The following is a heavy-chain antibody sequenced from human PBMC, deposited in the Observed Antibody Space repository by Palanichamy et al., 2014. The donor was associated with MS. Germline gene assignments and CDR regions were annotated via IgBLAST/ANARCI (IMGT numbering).Heavy chain of an antibody. CDR3: ARLAGRAYCNSDCHDF. V-gene: IGHV4-59*01. CDR1: GGSISGYY. Sequence: QVHLQESGPRLVKPSETQSLTCTVSGGSISGYYWSWIRQPPGKGLEWIGYIYYSGNSYHNPSLKSRVATSIDMSKNQFSLNLTSVTAADTAVYYCARLAGRAYCNSDCHDFWGQGTLVTVSS. J-gene: IGHJ4*02. D-gene: IGHD2/OR15-2a*01. CDR2: IYYSGNS.